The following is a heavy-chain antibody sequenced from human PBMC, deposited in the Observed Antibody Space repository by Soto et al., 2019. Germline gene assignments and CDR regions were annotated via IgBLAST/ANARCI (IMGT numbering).Heavy chain of an antibody. CDR3: ARPRYGSGRPAPLVD. CDR1: GYTFTSYG. J-gene: IGHJ4*02. V-gene: IGHV1-18*01. CDR2: ISAYNGNT. D-gene: IGHD3-10*01. Sequence: QVQLVQSGAEVKKTGASGKVSCKASGYTFTSYGISWVRQAPGQGLEWMGWISAYNGNTNYAQKLQGRVTMTTDTSTSTAYMELRSLRSDDTAVYYCARPRYGSGRPAPLVDWGQGTLVTVSS.